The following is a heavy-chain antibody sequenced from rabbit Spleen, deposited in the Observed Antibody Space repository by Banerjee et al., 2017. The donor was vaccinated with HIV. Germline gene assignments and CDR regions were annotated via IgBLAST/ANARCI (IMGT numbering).Heavy chain of an antibody. D-gene: IGHD2-1*01. J-gene: IGHJ4*01. CDR1: KFSFNSGYY. CDR2: IDGGSSGQT. V-gene: IGHV1S45*01. Sequence: QEQLVESGGGLVKPGTSLTLICTASKFSFNSGYYICWVRQAPGKGLEWIACIDGGSSGQTYYASWAKGRFTISRTSSTTVTLRMTSLTAADTATYFCARGSATMTMVITGYYLNLWGPGTLVTVS. CDR3: ARGSATMTMVITGYYLNL.